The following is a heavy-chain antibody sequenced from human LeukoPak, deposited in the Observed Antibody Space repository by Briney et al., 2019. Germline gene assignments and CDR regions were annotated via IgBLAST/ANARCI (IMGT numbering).Heavy chain of an antibody. D-gene: IGHD1-26*01. J-gene: IGHJ4*02. CDR2: INPDSGGT. Sequence: ASVKVSCKASGYTFTGYYMHWVRQAPGQGLEWMGWINPDSGGTRYAQKFQGRVTMTRDTSIRTAYMELSRLRSDDTAVYYCAKDLGSGSYQPSDYWGQETLVTVFS. CDR1: GYTFTGYY. V-gene: IGHV1-2*02. CDR3: AKDLGSGSYQPSDY.